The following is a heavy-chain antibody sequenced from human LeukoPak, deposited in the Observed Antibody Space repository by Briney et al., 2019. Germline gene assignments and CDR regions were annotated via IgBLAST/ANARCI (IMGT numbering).Heavy chain of an antibody. CDR3: AREVQWLVRNYYYYYMDV. CDR2: INSDGSST. V-gene: IGHV3-74*01. CDR1: GFTFSSYW. D-gene: IGHD6-19*01. Sequence: GGSLRLSCAASGFTFSSYWMHWVRQAPGKGLVWVSRINSDGSSTSYADSVKGRFTISRDNAKNTLYLQMNSLRAEDTAVYYCAREVQWLVRNYYYYYMDVWGKGTTVTVSS. J-gene: IGHJ6*03.